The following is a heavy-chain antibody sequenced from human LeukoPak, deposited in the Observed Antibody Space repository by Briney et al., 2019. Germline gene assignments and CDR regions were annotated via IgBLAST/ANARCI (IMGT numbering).Heavy chain of an antibody. CDR1: GYTFTSYD. J-gene: IGHJ4*02. D-gene: IGHD3-10*01. Sequence: EASVKVSCKASGYTFTSYDINWVRQATGQGLEWMGWMNPNSGNTGYAQKFQGRVTMTRNTSISTAYMELSSLRSEDTAVYYCARGTYYYGSGRGRSVDYWGQGTLVTVSS. V-gene: IGHV1-8*01. CDR2: MNPNSGNT. CDR3: ARGTYYYGSGRGRSVDY.